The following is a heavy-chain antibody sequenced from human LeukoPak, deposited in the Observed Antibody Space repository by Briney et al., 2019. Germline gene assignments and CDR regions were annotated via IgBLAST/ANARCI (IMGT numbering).Heavy chain of an antibody. J-gene: IGHJ4*02. CDR2: ISAYNGNT. D-gene: IGHD3-3*01. Sequence: GASMKVSCKASGYTFTSYGISWVRQAPGQGLEWMGWISAYNGNTNYAQKLQGRVTMTTDTSSSTAFMELRSLRSDATAVYYCARDLTISRPPPGCWGQGTLVTVSS. V-gene: IGHV1-18*01. CDR3: ARDLTISRPPPGC. CDR1: GYTFTSYG.